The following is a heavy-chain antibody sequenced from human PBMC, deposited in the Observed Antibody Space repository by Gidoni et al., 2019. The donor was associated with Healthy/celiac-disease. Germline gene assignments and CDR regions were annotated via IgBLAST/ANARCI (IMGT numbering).Heavy chain of an antibody. CDR2: ISWNSGSI. CDR1: GFTFDDYA. J-gene: IGHJ3*02. Sequence: EVQLVESGGGLVQPGRSLRLSCAASGFTFDDYAMHWVRQAPGKGLEWVSGISWNSGSIGYADSVKGRFTISRDNAKNSLYLQMNSLRAEDTALYYCAKDIPGGHDAFDIWGQGTMVTVSS. V-gene: IGHV3-9*01. D-gene: IGHD3-16*01. CDR3: AKDIPGGHDAFDI.